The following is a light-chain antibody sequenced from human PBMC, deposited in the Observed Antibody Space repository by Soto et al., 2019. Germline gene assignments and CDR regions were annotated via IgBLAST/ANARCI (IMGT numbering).Light chain of an antibody. CDR3: QQYGGSAGT. CDR1: QSVSSNY. CDR2: GAS. Sequence: DIVLTQSPGTLSLSPGERATLSCRASQSVSSNYLAWYQQKPGQAPRLLIYGASSRATGIPDRFSGSGSGTDCTLTISRQEPEDFAVYYCQQYGGSAGTFGQGTKLEIK. J-gene: IGKJ1*01. V-gene: IGKV3-20*01.